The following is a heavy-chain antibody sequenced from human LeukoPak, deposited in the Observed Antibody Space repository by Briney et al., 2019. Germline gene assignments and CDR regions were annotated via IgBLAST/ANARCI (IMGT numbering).Heavy chain of an antibody. J-gene: IGHJ4*02. CDR2: ISYDGSNK. CDR1: GFTFSSYA. CDR3: ARALTTVTYFDY. V-gene: IGHV3-30*04. D-gene: IGHD4-17*01. Sequence: GRSLRLSCAASGFTFSSYAMHWVRQAPGKGLEWVAVISYDGSNKYYADSVKGRFTISRDNSKNTLYLQMNSLRAEDTAVYYCARALTTVTYFDYWGQGTLVTVYS.